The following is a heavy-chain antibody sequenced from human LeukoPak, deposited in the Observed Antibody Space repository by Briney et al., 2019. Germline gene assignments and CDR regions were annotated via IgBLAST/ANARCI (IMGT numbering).Heavy chain of an antibody. CDR2: ISYDGSNK. CDR1: GFTFSSYG. V-gene: IGHV3-30*18. Sequence: GGSLRLSCAASGFTFSSYGMHWVRQAPGKGLEWVAVISYDGSNKYYADSVKGRFTISRDNSKNTLYLQMNSLRAEDTAAYYCAKGPIWSGYYTAEYFQHWGQGTLVTVSS. CDR3: AKGPIWSGYYTAEYFQH. J-gene: IGHJ1*01. D-gene: IGHD3-3*01.